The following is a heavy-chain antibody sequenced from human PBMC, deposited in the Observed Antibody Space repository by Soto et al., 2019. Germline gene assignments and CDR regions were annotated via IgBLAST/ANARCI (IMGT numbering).Heavy chain of an antibody. Sequence: VQLVESGGGVVQPGRSLRLSCAASGFTFSDYAMHWVRQAPGKGLEWVAVVSHDGRNTHYADSVKGRFTISRDSSKNTVSLEMTSRRAEHTAVYYCAKGGRQWLVTSDFNYWGQGALGTFSS. CDR2: VSHDGRNT. V-gene: IGHV3-30*18. J-gene: IGHJ4*02. D-gene: IGHD6-19*01. CDR3: AKGGRQWLVTSDFNY. CDR1: GFTFSDYA.